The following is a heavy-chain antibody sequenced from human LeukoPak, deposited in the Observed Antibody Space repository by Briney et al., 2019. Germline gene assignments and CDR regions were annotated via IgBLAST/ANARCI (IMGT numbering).Heavy chain of an antibody. CDR3: ARVGDGGAAYYYMDV. CDR1: GGSISSTSW. J-gene: IGHJ6*03. V-gene: IGHV4-4*02. D-gene: IGHD2-21*02. Sequence: SETLSLTCAVSGGSISSTSWWSWVRQPPGKRLEWIGEISHSGSTNYNPSLKSRVTISVDTSKNQFSLEVNSVTAADTAVYYCARVGDGGAAYYYMDVWGKGTTVTVSS. CDR2: ISHSGST.